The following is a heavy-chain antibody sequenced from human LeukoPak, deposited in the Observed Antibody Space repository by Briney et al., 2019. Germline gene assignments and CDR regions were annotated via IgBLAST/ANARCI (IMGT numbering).Heavy chain of an antibody. J-gene: IGHJ4*02. CDR2: INPNSGVT. Sequence: ASVKVSCKASGYTFTGYYMHWVRQAPGQGLEWMGWINPNSGVTYYAQKFQGRVSMTRDTSISTAYMEVSRLRSDDSALYYCARLSTPNLYYFDYWSQGTLVTVSS. D-gene: IGHD3-16*02. CDR1: GYTFTGYY. V-gene: IGHV1-2*02. CDR3: ARLSTPNLYYFDY.